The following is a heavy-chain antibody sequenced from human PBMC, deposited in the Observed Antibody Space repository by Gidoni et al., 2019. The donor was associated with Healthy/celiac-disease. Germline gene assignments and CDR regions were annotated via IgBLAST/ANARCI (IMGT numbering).Heavy chain of an antibody. D-gene: IGHD3-10*01. CDR2: IYHSGST. Sequence: QVQLQESGPGLVKPSETLSLTCTVSGYSISSGYYWGWIRQPPVKWLEWIGSIYHSGSTYYNPSLKSRVTISVDTSKNQFSLKLSSVTAADTAVYYCATSMVRGDPDAFDIWGQGTMVTVSS. CDR3: ATSMVRGDPDAFDI. J-gene: IGHJ3*02. CDR1: GYSISSGYY. V-gene: IGHV4-38-2*02.